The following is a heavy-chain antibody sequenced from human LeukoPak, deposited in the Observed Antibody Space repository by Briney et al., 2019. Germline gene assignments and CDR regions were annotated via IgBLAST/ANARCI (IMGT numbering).Heavy chain of an antibody. J-gene: IGHJ4*02. V-gene: IGHV3-9*01. CDR2: ISWNSGSI. CDR3: AKPATYSSSWYYFDY. CDR1: GFTFDDYA. D-gene: IGHD6-13*01. Sequence: GGSLRLSCAASGFTFDDYAMHWVRQAPGKGLEWVSGISWNSGSIGYADSVKGQFTISRDNAKNSLYLQMNSLRAEDTALYYCAKPATYSSSWYYFDYWGQGTLVTVSS.